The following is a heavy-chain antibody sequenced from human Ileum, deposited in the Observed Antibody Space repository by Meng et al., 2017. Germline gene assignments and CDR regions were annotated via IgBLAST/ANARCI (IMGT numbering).Heavy chain of an antibody. CDR2: TYYRSKWYS. CDR1: GGSVSSNIAA. Sequence: QVHLQQSGPGLVKPSQTLSLTWAVSGGSVSSNIAAWNWIRQSPLRGLEWLGRTYYRSKWYSEYAVSVKSRISITPDTSKNQFSLQMNSVTPEDTAVYYCASGSGSLNYWGPGTLVTVSS. CDR3: ASGSGSLNY. J-gene: IGHJ4*02. D-gene: IGHD3-3*01. V-gene: IGHV6-1*01.